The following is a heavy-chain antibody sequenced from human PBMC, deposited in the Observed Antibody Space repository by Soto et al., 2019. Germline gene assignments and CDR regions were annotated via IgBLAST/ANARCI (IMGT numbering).Heavy chain of an antibody. J-gene: IGHJ4*02. D-gene: IGHD3-10*01. CDR1: GGSINSDGYY. CDR2: IYYSRST. V-gene: IGHV4-31*03. CDR3: ARSRVSLVRGVIIT. Sequence: QVQLQESGPGLVKPSQTLSLTCTVSGGSINSDGYYWNWIRQHPGKGLEWIGYIYYSRSTNYNPSLKSRVIISVDTPTNQFSLKLNSLTAADTAIYYCARSRVSLVRGVIITWGQGTLVTVSS.